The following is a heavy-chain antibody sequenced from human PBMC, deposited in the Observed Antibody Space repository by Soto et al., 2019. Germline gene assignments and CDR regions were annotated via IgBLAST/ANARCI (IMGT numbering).Heavy chain of an antibody. Sequence: LXLXCAVYGGSISAXADSWSWIRQPPGGGLELIGYIYHSGTFLYNPSLKTRLTMSLDSSKNQFSLTLNSVTAADTAVYYWARAQFYSGSGRYNNLMFDPWGQGTQVTVSS. J-gene: IGHJ5*02. D-gene: IGHD3-10*01. CDR1: GGSISAXADS. CDR2: IYHSGTF. V-gene: IGHV4-30-2*01. CDR3: ARAQFYSGSGRYNNLMFDP.